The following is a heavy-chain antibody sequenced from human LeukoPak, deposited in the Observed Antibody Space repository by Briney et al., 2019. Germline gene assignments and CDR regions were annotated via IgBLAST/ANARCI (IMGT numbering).Heavy chain of an antibody. CDR3: ARRAVGNSYYYSMDV. Sequence: ASVRVSCKASRYTITSYDINWVRQATGQGLEWMGWMNPNTGNTGYAQKFQGRVTITRNTSISTAFMELSSLRSEDTAVYYCARRAVGNSYYYSMDVWGKGTTVTVSS. V-gene: IGHV1-8*03. D-gene: IGHD6-19*01. CDR1: RYTITSYD. CDR2: MNPNTGNT. J-gene: IGHJ6*03.